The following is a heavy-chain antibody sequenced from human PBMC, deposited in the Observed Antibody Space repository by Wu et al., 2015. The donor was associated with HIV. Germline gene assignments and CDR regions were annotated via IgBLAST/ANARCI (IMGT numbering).Heavy chain of an antibody. CDR1: GYTFTDYF. J-gene: IGHJ4*02. D-gene: IGHD3-22*01. V-gene: IGHV1-2*02. CDR2: TNLNTGGT. Sequence: VQSGAEVKKPGASVKVSCEASGYTFTDYFIHWIRQAPGQGLEWMGWTNLNTGGTNYGQKFQGRVTLTRDTATKTAYMELNSLTSDDTAMYYCERDYYDSRGSVVREDLWGQGTLIIVSS. CDR3: ERDYYDSRGSVVREDL.